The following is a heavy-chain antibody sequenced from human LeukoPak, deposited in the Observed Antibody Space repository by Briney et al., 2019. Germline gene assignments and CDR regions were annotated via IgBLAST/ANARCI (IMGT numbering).Heavy chain of an antibody. J-gene: IGHJ5*02. CDR2: INSRISAI. Sequence: PGGSLRLSCAATGVTFSSYGMSWVRQAPGKGLEWVSFINSRISAIYYADSVKGRFTIFRDNAKNLLYLQMSSLRAEDTAVYYCARVEGPGIPRWFDPWGQGTLVTVSS. D-gene: IGHD3-10*01. CDR1: GVTFSSYG. V-gene: IGHV3-48*01. CDR3: ARVEGPGIPRWFDP.